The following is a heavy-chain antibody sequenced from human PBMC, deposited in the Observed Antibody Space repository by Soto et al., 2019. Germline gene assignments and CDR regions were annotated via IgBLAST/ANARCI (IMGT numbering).Heavy chain of an antibody. D-gene: IGHD5-18*01. CDR2: INAYNGNT. CDR3: ARDVGYGLIDY. V-gene: IGHV1-18*01. Sequence: QVQLVQSGAEVKKPGASVKVSCKASGYTFTSYGISWVRQAPGQGLEWMGWINAYNGNTNYAPKLQGRVTMTTDTSTSTVYMELRSLRSDDTALYYCARDVGYGLIDYWGQGTLVTVSS. CDR1: GYTFTSYG. J-gene: IGHJ4*02.